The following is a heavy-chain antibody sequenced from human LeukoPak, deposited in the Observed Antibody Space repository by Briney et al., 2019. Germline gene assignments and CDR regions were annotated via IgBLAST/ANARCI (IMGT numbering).Heavy chain of an antibody. CDR3: AREISALGNYFDS. D-gene: IGHD7-27*01. V-gene: IGHV3-48*03. Sequence: GGSLRLSCAASGFTLSSYKMNWVRQAPGKGLEWVSYISRSGSAMYYADSVKGRFTISRDNAKNSLYLQMNSLRAEDTAVYYCAREISALGNYFDSWGQGTLVTVSS. CDR2: ISRSGSAM. CDR1: GFTLSSYK. J-gene: IGHJ4*02.